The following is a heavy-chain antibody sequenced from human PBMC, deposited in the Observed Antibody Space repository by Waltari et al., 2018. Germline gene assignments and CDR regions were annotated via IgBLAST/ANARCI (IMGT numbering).Heavy chain of an antibody. CDR1: GGTFSSYT. V-gene: IGHV1-69*02. Sequence: QVQLVQSGAEVKKPGSSVKVSCKASGGTFSSYTISWVRQAPGQGLEWMGRIIPILGIANYAQKFQGRVTSTADKSTSTAYMELSSLRSEDTAVYYCASDVGRQQLGYGMDVWGQGTTVTVSS. J-gene: IGHJ6*02. CDR2: IIPILGIA. D-gene: IGHD6-13*01. CDR3: ASDVGRQQLGYGMDV.